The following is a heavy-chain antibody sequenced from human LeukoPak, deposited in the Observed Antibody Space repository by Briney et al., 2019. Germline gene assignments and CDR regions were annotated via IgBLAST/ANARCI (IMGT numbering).Heavy chain of an antibody. J-gene: IGHJ4*02. CDR1: GDTFSSYA. CDR3: ARGDYYGSGNYYKKTVDF. D-gene: IGHD3-10*01. V-gene: IGHV1-69*13. CDR2: IIPIFGTA. Sequence: ASVKVSCKASGDTFSSYAISWVRQAPGQGLEWMGGIIPIFGTANYAQKFQGRVTITADESTSTAYMELRSLRSDDTAVYFCARGDYYGSGNYYKKTVDFWGQGTLVTVSS.